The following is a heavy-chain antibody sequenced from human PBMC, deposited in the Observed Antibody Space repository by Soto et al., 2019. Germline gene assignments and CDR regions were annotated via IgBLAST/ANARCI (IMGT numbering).Heavy chain of an antibody. CDR2: ITWNGVTT. Sequence: EVKLVESGGGMVRPGGSLRLSCTASGFRFDDHGMTWVRQAPGKGLEWVAGITWNGVTTGYADSVKGRFIITRDNAKNSLHLQMNSLGVEETALYYCARDGGVVVAVDAFDVWGQGTMVTVSS. J-gene: IGHJ3*01. D-gene: IGHD6-19*01. CDR1: GFRFDDHG. V-gene: IGHV3-20*04. CDR3: ARDGGVVVAVDAFDV.